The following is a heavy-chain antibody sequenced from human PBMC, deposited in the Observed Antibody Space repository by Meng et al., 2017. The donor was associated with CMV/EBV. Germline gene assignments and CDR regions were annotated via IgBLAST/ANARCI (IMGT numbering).Heavy chain of an antibody. J-gene: IGHJ5*02. CDR2: IYSGGST. V-gene: IGHV3-53*01. D-gene: IGHD3-16*01. CDR1: GFTVSSNY. Sequence: ELLLVGAEGGFTQPWGSRRLSCAASGFTVSSNYMSWVRQAPGKGLEWVSVIYSGGSTYYADSVKGRFTISRDNSKNTLYLQMNSLRAEDTAVYYCARDNWGLGWFDPWGQGTLVTVSS. CDR3: ARDNWGLGWFDP.